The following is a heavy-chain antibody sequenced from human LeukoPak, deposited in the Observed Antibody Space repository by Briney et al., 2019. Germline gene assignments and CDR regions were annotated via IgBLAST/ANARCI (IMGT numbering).Heavy chain of an antibody. CDR1: GFTFSSYA. V-gene: IGHV3-30*04. D-gene: IGHD4-17*01. Sequence: GGSLRLSCAASGFTFSSYAMHWVRQAPGKGLEWVAVISYDGSNKYYADSVKGRFTISRDNSKNTLYLQMNSLRAEDTAEYYCARVREIYGDYRYASLDYWGQGTLVTVSS. J-gene: IGHJ4*02. CDR3: ARVREIYGDYRYASLDY. CDR2: ISYDGSNK.